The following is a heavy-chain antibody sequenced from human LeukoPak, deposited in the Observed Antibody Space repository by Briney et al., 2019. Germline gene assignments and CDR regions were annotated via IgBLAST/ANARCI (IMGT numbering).Heavy chain of an antibody. V-gene: IGHV3-48*02. D-gene: IGHD3-22*01. CDR1: GFIFKTYC. CDR3: ARYYDRSGFYRDAFDL. CDR2: ITSNSNDK. Sequence: GGSLRLPCAASGFIFKTYCMSWVRQAPGKGLEWLSYITSNSNDKYYTDSVKGRFTISRDNAEDSLHLQMDSLRDEDTAVYYCARYYDRSGFYRDAFDLWGQGTMVTVSS. J-gene: IGHJ3*01.